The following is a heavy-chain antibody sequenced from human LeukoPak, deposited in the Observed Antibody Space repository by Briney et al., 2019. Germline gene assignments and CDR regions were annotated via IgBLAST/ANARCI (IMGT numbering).Heavy chain of an antibody. CDR3: ARGVPRLRLNLGIPSRYFDY. V-gene: IGHV1-69*04. Sequence: ASVKVSCKASGGTFSSYAISWVRQAPGQGLEWMGRIIPILGIANYAQKFQGRVTITADKSTSTAYMELSSLRSEDTAVYYCARGVPRLRLNLGIPSRYFDYWGQGTLVTVSS. CDR2: IIPILGIA. D-gene: IGHD2-15*01. J-gene: IGHJ4*02. CDR1: GGTFSSYA.